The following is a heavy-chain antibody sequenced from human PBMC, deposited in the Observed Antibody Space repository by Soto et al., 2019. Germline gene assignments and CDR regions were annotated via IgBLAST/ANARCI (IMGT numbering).Heavy chain of an antibody. D-gene: IGHD1-7*01. CDR3: ARGGPQIYGGSWNYYFDY. Sequence: QVQLVQSGAEVKEPGASVKISCKTSGYTFANYGVTWVRQAPGQGLEWVGCNTDYAQKFQGTVTMTRDTSTSTAYVELRSLKSDDTAVYYCARGGPQIYGGSWNYYFDYWGQGTLVTVSS. CDR2: NT. J-gene: IGHJ4*02. V-gene: IGHV1-18*01. CDR1: GYTFANYG.